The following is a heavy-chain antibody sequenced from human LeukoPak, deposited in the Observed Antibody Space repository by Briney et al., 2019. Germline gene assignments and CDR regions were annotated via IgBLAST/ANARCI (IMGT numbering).Heavy chain of an antibody. V-gene: IGHV3-23*01. CDR2: ISGSGGST. CDR1: GFTFSSYG. D-gene: IGHD1-1*01. J-gene: IGHJ6*03. Sequence: GTLRLSCAASGFTFSSYGMSWVRQAPGKGLEWVSGISGSGGSTYYADSVKGRFTISRDNSKNTLYLQMNSLRAEDAAVYFCASTTRGGTYYYYMDVWGKGTTVTISS. CDR3: ASTTRGGTYYYYMDV.